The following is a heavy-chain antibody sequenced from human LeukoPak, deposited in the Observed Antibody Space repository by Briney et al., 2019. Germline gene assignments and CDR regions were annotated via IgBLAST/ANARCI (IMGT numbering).Heavy chain of an antibody. CDR1: GDSISSGSAT. CDR2: TCYRSQWYF. D-gene: IGHD5-18*01. V-gene: IGHV6-1*01. CDR3: ARDRRGYGSFDS. Sequence: PSQTLSLTCAIFGDSISSGSATWNWIRQSPSRGLEWLGRTCYRSQWYFNYAASLKSRITINPDTSKNQFSLQLESVTSEDTAVYYCARDRRGYGSFDSWGQGTLVTVSS. J-gene: IGHJ4*02.